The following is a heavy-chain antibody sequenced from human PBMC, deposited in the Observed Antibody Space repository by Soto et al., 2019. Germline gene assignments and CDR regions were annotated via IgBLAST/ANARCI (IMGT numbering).Heavy chain of an antibody. J-gene: IGHJ5*02. Sequence: QVQLVESGGGVVQPGRSLRLSCVASGFSFGSYGMHWVRQAPGRRLEWLTVIWYDGSNKYYADSVKGRFTTSRDNSNNILYLEMNSLRAEDTGVYYCARGPGCYDSSGWTWFDPWGQGTQVTVSS. CDR2: IWYDGSNK. D-gene: IGHD3-22*01. CDR1: GFSFGSYG. CDR3: ARGPGCYDSSGWTWFDP. V-gene: IGHV3-33*01.